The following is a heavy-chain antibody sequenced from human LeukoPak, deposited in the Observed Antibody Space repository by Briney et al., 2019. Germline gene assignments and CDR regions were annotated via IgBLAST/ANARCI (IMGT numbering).Heavy chain of an antibody. CDR2: IHSGGET. D-gene: IGHD2-21*02. J-gene: IGHJ4*02. Sequence: GGSLRLSCAASGFSVSNNYMSWVRQAPGKGLEWVSVIHSGGETYYTDSVKGRSTISRDNAKNTLYLQMNSLRAEDTAVYYCARDDSSGGDLLDYWGQGTLVTVSS. CDR3: ARDDSSGGDLLDY. V-gene: IGHV3-53*01. CDR1: GFSVSNNY.